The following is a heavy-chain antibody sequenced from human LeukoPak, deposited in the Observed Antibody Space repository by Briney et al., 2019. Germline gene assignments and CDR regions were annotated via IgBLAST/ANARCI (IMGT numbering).Heavy chain of an antibody. CDR1: GFTASSNY. J-gene: IGHJ4*02. Sequence: PGGSLRLSCAASGFTASSNYMSWVRQAPGKGLEWVSVFYSGGATYYADSVKGRFTISRDNSKNTLYLQMNSLRAEDTAVYYCTSSSHSSIRFDYWGQGTLVTVSS. CDR3: TSSSHSSIRFDY. CDR2: FYSGGAT. D-gene: IGHD6-13*01. V-gene: IGHV3-53*01.